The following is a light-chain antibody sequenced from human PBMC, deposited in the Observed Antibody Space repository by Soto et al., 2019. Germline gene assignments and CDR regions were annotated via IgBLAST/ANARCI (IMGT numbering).Light chain of an antibody. V-gene: IGLV6-57*04. Sequence: FMLTQPHSVSESPGKTVTISCTHSSGSIASNYVQWYQQRPGSAPTTVIYEDNQRPSGVPDRFSGSIDSSSNSASLTISGLKTEDEADYYCQSYDSSNLHVVFGGGTKLTVL. CDR1: SGSIASNY. CDR3: QSYDSSNLHVV. CDR2: EDN. J-gene: IGLJ2*01.